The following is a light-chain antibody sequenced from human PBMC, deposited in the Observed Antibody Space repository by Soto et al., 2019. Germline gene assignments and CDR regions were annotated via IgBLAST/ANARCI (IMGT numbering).Light chain of an antibody. CDR3: CSYAGSSTLV. V-gene: IGLV2-23*02. Sequence: QSALTQPASVSGSPGQSITISCTGTSSDVGSYNLVSWYQQHPGKAPKLMSYEVSKRPSGVSNRFSGSKSGNTASLTISGLQAEDEADYYCCSYAGSSTLVFGGGTQLTVL. J-gene: IGLJ3*02. CDR2: EVS. CDR1: SSDVGSYNL.